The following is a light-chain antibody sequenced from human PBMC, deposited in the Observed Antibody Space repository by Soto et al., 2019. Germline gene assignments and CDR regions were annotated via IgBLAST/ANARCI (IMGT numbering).Light chain of an antibody. CDR1: SSNIGAGYD. Sequence: QSVLTQPPSVSGAPGQRVTISCSGSSSNIGAGYDVNWYRQLPGTAPKLLIYGNSDRPSGVPDRFSGSKSGTSASLAITGLQAEDEADYYCCSYAGSYTLVFGGGTKLTVL. J-gene: IGLJ2*01. CDR2: GNS. CDR3: CSYAGSYTLV. V-gene: IGLV1-40*01.